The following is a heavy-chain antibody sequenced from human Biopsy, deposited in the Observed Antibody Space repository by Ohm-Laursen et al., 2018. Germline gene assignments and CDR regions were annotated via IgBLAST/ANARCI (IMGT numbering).Heavy chain of an antibody. Sequence: LRLSCAASGFTFSGYAMSWVRQGPEKGLEWVSVVTGSGRSTYYTDSVKGRFSISRDNSKNTLYLQMNSLRVEDTAVYYCTKGRSGGTGHGNWFDPWGQGTLVIVSS. CDR3: TKGRSGGTGHGNWFDP. CDR1: GFTFSGYA. J-gene: IGHJ5*02. D-gene: IGHD3-10*01. CDR2: VTGSGRST. V-gene: IGHV3-23*01.